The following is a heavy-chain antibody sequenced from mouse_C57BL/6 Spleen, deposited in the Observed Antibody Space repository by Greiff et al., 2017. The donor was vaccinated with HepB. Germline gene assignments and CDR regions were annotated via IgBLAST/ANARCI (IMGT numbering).Heavy chain of an antibody. Sequence: QVQLKESGAELVKPGASVKISCKASGYAFSSYWMNWVKQRPGKGLEWIGQIYPGDGDTNYNGKFKGKATLTADKSSSTAYMQLSSLTSEDSAVYFCARPYYGSSYDYWGQGTTLTVSS. CDR3: ARPYYGSSYDY. J-gene: IGHJ2*01. V-gene: IGHV1-80*01. CDR2: IYPGDGDT. D-gene: IGHD1-1*01. CDR1: GYAFSSYW.